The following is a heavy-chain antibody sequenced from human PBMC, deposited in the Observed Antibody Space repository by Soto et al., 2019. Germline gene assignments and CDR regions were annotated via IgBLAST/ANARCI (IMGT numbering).Heavy chain of an antibody. CDR2: ISNSGSAT. CDR1: GFSFSSSA. V-gene: IGHV3-23*01. CDR3: AKKEGTAPGINY. D-gene: IGHD6-13*01. J-gene: IGHJ4*02. Sequence: XVSMLLSCAVSGFSFSSSAMSWVRQAPGKGLEWVSVISNSGSATDYADSVKGRFTISRDNSKNTLLLQMNSLRAEDTAVYYCAKKEGTAPGINYWGQGTLVTVSS.